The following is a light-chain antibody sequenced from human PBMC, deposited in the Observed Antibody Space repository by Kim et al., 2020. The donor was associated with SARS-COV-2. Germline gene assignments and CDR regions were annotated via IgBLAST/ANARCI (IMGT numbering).Light chain of an antibody. CDR1: ALPKQY. CDR3: QSADISGTYVI. Sequence: PGQTARITCSGDALPKQYAYWYQRKPGQAPVLLIYKDNERPSGIPERFSGSSSGTTVTLTISGVPAEDEADYYCQSADISGTYVIFGGGTQLTVL. J-gene: IGLJ2*01. CDR2: KDN. V-gene: IGLV3-25*03.